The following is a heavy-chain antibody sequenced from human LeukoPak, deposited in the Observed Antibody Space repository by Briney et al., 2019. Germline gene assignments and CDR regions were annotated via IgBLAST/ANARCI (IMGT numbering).Heavy chain of an antibody. CDR1: GFTFSSYS. Sequence: PGGSLRLSCAASGFTFSSYSMNWVRQAPGKGLEWVSSISSSSSYIYYADSVKGRFTISRDNAKNSLYLQMNSLKTEDTAVYYCTTLSPFWSGYLGAFDIWGQGTMVTVSS. V-gene: IGHV3-21*03. CDR3: TTLSPFWSGYLGAFDI. CDR2: ISSSSSYI. D-gene: IGHD3-3*01. J-gene: IGHJ3*02.